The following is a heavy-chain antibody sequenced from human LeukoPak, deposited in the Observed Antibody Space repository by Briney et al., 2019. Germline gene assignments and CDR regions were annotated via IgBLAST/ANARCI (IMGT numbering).Heavy chain of an antibody. CDR2: INPNSGGA. Sequence: ASVKVSCKASGYTFTGYYMHWVRQAPGQGLEWMGWINPNSGGANYAHKFQGRVTMTTNTSISTAYMELSSLRSEDTAVYYCVRGRFIAGAGDWGQGTPVTVPS. V-gene: IGHV1-2*02. J-gene: IGHJ1*01. CDR3: VRGRFIAGAGD. CDR1: GYTFTGYY. D-gene: IGHD1-26*01.